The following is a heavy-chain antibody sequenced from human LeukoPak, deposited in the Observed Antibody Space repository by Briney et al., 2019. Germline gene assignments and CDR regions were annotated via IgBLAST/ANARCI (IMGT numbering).Heavy chain of an antibody. CDR2: ISASGGAT. CDR1: KFTFSSYA. CDR3: AEDKYTRGDSGDPLDF. J-gene: IGHJ4*02. D-gene: IGHD4-17*01. Sequence: PGGSLRLSCAASKFTFSSYAMNWVRQAPGKGLEWVSGISASGGATYYADSVKGRFIISRDNSKSTVSLLMNSLTAEDTAIYYCAEDKYTRGDSGDPLDFWGQGTLVSVSS. V-gene: IGHV3-23*01.